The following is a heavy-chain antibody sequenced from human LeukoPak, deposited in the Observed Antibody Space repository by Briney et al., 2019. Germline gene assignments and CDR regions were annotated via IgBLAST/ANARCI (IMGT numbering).Heavy chain of an antibody. CDR2: ISSSSSYI. CDR3: ARDRVTMVRGVNYYFDY. D-gene: IGHD3-10*01. Sequence: PGGSLRLSCAASGFIFRSYCMNWVRQAPGKGLEWVSSISSSSSYIYYADSVKGRFTISRDNANNSLFLQMNSLRAEDTAVYYCARDRVTMVRGVNYYFDYWGQGTLVTVSS. V-gene: IGHV3-21*04. CDR1: GFIFRSYC. J-gene: IGHJ4*02.